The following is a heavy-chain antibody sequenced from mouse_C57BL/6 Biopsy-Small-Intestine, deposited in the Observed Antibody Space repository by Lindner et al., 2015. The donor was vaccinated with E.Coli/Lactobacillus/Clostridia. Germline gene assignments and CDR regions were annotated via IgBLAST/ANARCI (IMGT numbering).Heavy chain of an antibody. V-gene: IGHV1-20*01. CDR1: GYTLSSYG. Sequence: VKVSCKASGYTLSSYGISWVRQAPGQGLEWMGWISPYNGNTAYAQNLQGRVTMATDTSTSTAYMELRSLRSDDTAVYYCARGYGDYPDAFEIWGQGDNGHRLF. D-gene: IGHD2-13*01. CDR2: ISPYNGNT. J-gene: IGHJ3*01. CDR3: ARGYGDYPDAFEI.